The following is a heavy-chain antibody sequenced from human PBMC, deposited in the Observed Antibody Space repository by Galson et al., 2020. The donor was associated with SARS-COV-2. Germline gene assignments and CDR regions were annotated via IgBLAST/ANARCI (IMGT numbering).Heavy chain of an antibody. CDR1: GFTFSSYA. J-gene: IGHJ2*01. V-gene: IGHV3-23*01. D-gene: IGHD1-26*01. Sequence: GGSLRLSCAASGFTFSSYAMSWVRQSPGKGLEWVSLISASGSDTFYADPVQGRFTISRDNYRYTLFLQMDSLRAEDTAVYYCAKRYSGSRYWYFDLWGRGTLVTVSS. CDR2: ISASGSDT. CDR3: AKRYSGSRYWYFDL.